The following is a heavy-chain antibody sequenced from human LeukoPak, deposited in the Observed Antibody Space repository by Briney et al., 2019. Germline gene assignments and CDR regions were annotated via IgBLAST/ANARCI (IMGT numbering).Heavy chain of an antibody. Sequence: GGSLRLSCAASGFTFSSYAMHWVRQAPGKGLEWVAVISYDGSNKYYADSVKGRFTISRDNSKNTLYLQMNSLRAEDTAVYYCARDLQGSAPLDAFDIWGQGTMVTVSS. V-gene: IGHV3-30-3*01. CDR3: ARDLQGSAPLDAFDI. CDR2: ISYDGSNK. J-gene: IGHJ3*02. CDR1: GFTFSSYA. D-gene: IGHD3-10*01.